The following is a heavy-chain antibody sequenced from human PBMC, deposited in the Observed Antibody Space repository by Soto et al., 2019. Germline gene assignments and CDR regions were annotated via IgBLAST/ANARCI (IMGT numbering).Heavy chain of an antibody. D-gene: IGHD1-26*01. CDR3: ASGKAWEVLLAY. CDR2: IYFSGST. V-gene: IGHV4-31*03. CDR1: GASINSGGYY. Sequence: QVQLQESGPGLVKPSQTLSLTCTVSGASINSGGYYWSWIRQLPGKGLEWIGYIYFSGSTYYNPSLERRITISRDTSQNQVSLQLSSVTAADTAVYYCASGKAWEVLLAYWGQGTLATVSS. J-gene: IGHJ4*02.